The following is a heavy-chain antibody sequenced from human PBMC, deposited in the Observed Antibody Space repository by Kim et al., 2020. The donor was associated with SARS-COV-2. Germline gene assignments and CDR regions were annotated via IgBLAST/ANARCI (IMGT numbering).Heavy chain of an antibody. V-gene: IGHV3-23*01. CDR3: AKARQFLEWLHY. J-gene: IGHJ4*02. D-gene: IGHD3-3*01. Sequence: YYADSVKGRLTISRDNSKNTLYLQMNSLRAEDTAVYYCAKARQFLEWLHYWGQGTLVTVSS.